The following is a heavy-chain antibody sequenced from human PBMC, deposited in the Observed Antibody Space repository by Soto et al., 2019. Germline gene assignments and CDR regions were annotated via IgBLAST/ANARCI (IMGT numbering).Heavy chain of an antibody. CDR2: INPNSGGT. D-gene: IGHD6-13*01. CDR1: GYTFTGYY. Sequence: ASVKVSCKASGYTFTGYYMHWVRQAPGQGLEWMRWINPNSGGTNYAQKFQGWVTMTRDTSISTAYMELSRLRSDDTAVYYCARDRVYSSSWSYYYYGMDVWGQGTTVTVSS. CDR3: ARDRVYSSSWSYYYYGMDV. J-gene: IGHJ6*02. V-gene: IGHV1-2*04.